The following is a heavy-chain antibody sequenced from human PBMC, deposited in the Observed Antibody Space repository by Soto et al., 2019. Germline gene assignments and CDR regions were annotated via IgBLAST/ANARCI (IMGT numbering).Heavy chain of an antibody. Sequence: SVKVSCKASGYTFNRYAISWVRPAPGQGLEWMGGIIPIFGTANYAQKFQGRVTITADESTSTAYMELSSLRSEDTAVYYCARARPSSGYYYSPRDYFDYWGQGTLVTVSS. CDR1: GYTFNRYA. CDR2: IIPIFGTA. J-gene: IGHJ4*02. V-gene: IGHV1-69*13. D-gene: IGHD3-22*01. CDR3: ARARPSSGYYYSPRDYFDY.